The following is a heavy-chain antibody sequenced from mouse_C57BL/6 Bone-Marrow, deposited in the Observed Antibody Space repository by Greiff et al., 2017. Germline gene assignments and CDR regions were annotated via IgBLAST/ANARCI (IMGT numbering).Heavy chain of an antibody. CDR2: IDPENGDT. CDR3: TTHGSPYYFDY. V-gene: IGHV14-4*01. Sequence: EVQLQQSGAELVRPGASVKLSCTASGFNIKDDYMHWVKQRPEQGLEWIGWIDPENGDTEYASKFQGKATITADTSSNPAYLQLSSLTAEDTAVYYCTTHGSPYYFDYWGQGTTLTVSA. D-gene: IGHD2-2*01. CDR1: GFNIKDDY. J-gene: IGHJ2*01.